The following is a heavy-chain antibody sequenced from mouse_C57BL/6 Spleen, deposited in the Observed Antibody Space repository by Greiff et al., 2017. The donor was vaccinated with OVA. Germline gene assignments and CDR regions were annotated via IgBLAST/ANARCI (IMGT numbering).Heavy chain of an antibody. V-gene: IGHV1-26*01. D-gene: IGHD4-1*01. J-gene: IGHJ3*01. CDR1: GYTFTDYY. CDR3: PPNWDWFAY. Sequence: VQLQQSGPELVKPGASVKISCKASGYTFTDYYMNWVKQSHGKSLEWIGDINPKNGGTSYNQKFKGKATLTVDKSSSTAYMELSSLTSAVSAVYYCPPNWDWFAYWGQGTLVTVSA. CDR2: INPKNGGT.